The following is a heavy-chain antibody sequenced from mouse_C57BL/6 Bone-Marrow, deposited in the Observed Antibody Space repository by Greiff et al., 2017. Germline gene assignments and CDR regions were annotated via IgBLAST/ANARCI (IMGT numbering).Heavy chain of an antibody. V-gene: IGHV5-17*01. Sequence: EVQLMESGGGLVKPGGSLKLSCAASGFTFSDYGMHWVRQAPEKGLEWVAYISSGSSTIYYADTVKGRFTISRDNAKNTLFLQMTSLRSEDTAMYYCAKTLLLGAMDYWDQGTSVSVSA. CDR2: ISSGSSTI. CDR1: GFTFSDYG. CDR3: AKTLLLGAMDY. J-gene: IGHJ4*01. D-gene: IGHD4-1*01.